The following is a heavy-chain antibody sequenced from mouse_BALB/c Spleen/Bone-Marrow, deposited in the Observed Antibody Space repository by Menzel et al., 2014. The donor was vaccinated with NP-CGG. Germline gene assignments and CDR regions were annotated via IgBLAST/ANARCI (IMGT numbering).Heavy chain of an antibody. V-gene: IGHV1-7*01. CDR3: ARGGFAGAWFAY. CDR1: GYTFTSYW. D-gene: IGHD1-1*02. Sequence: QVQLQQSGAGLAKPGASVKMSCKASGYTFTSYWMHWVKQRPGQGLEWIGYINPSTGYTEYNQKFKDKATLTADKSSSTAHMQLSSLTSEDSAVYYCARGGFAGAWFAYWGQGTLVTVSA. CDR2: INPSTGYT. J-gene: IGHJ3*01.